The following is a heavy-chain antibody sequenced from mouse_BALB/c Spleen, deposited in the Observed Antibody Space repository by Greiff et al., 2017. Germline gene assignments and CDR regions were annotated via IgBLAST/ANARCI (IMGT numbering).Heavy chain of an antibody. V-gene: IGHV5-12-2*01. Sequence: EVMLVESGGGLVQPGGSLKLSCAASGFTFSSYTMSWVRQTPEKRLEWVAYISNGGGSTYYPETVKGRFTISRDNAKNTLYLQMSSLKSEDTAMYYCARSLAMITYFDYWGQGTTLTVSS. D-gene: IGHD2-4*01. CDR2: ISNGGGST. J-gene: IGHJ2*01. CDR1: GFTFSSYT. CDR3: ARSLAMITYFDY.